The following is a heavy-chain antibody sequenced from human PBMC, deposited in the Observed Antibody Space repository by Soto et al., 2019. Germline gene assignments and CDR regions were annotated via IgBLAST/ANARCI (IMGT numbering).Heavy chain of an antibody. Sequence: QVQLVQSGAEVKKPGSSVTVSCKASGGTFSSYAISWVRQAPGQGREWMGGIIPIFGTANYAQKFQGGVRNSADETTSTAYMELSSLRSEDTAVYYCAGGYSYGPTLDYWGQGTLVTVYS. CDR2: IIPIFGTA. CDR1: GGTFSSYA. D-gene: IGHD5-18*01. CDR3: AGGYSYGPTLDY. V-gene: IGHV1-69*01. J-gene: IGHJ4*02.